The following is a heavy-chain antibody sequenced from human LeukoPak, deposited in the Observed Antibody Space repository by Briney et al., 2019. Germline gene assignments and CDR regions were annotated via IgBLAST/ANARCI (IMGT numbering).Heavy chain of an antibody. V-gene: IGHV3-11*03. Sequence: GGSLRLSCAASGFTFSDYYMSWIRQAPGKGLEWISYISVSGSYTNYADSVKGQFTISRDNAKNSLYLQMISLRAEDTAVYYCARCGTPNNYYGYGVDVWGQGTTVIVSS. CDR2: ISVSGSYT. D-gene: IGHD1-26*01. J-gene: IGHJ6*02. CDR3: ARCGTPNNYYGYGVDV. CDR1: GFTFSDYY.